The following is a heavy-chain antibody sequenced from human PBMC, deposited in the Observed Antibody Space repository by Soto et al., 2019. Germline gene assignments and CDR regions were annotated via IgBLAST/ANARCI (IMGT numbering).Heavy chain of an antibody. D-gene: IGHD3-22*01. V-gene: IGHV3-30*18. CDR2: ISYDGVNT. CDR3: ANGFYASTGYYYQDVFNY. J-gene: IGHJ4*02. CDR1: GFTFSSYA. Sequence: GGSLRLSCAASGFTFSSYAMHWVRQAPGKGLEWVAVISYDGVNTYYADSVKGRFTISRDNSRSTLFLQMNSLRAEDTAMLYCANGFYASTGYYYQDVFNYWGQGA.